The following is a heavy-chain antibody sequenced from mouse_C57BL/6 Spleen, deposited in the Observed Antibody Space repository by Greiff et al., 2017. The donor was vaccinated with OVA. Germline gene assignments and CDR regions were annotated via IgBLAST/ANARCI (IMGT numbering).Heavy chain of an antibody. CDR1: GFRFNTDA. CDR3: VDGNFDY. CDR2: IRTKSNNNSA. V-gene: IGHV10-1*01. D-gene: IGHD2-1*01. Sequence: EVQLVESGGGLVQPKGSLKLSCAASGFRFNTDAMNWVRQAPGQRLEWVARIRTKSNNNSAYYADSVKDRFTISRDDSESMLYLQMNNLKTEDTAMYYCVDGNFDYWGQGTTLTVSS. J-gene: IGHJ2*01.